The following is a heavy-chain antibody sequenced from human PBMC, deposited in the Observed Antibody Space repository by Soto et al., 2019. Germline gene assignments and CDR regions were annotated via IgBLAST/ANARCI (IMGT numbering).Heavy chain of an antibody. Sequence: QVQLVQSGAEVRKPGSSVKVSCKASGGTFSRHAISWVRQAPGQGLEWMGGIIPIFGTAKHAQKFQGRVTIIADESTSTVYMELGSLRSEDTAMYYCARGWGYDSNDYYYAYWGQGTLVIVSS. CDR2: IIPIFGTA. D-gene: IGHD3-22*01. CDR3: ARGWGYDSNDYYYAY. V-gene: IGHV1-69*01. CDR1: GGTFSRHA. J-gene: IGHJ4*02.